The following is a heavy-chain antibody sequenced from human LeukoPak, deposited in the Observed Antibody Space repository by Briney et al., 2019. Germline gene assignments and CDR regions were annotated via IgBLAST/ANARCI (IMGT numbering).Heavy chain of an antibody. Sequence: SETLSLTCTVSGGSISSYYWSWIRQPPGKGLEWIGYIYYSGSTNYNPSLKSRVIISVDTSKNQFSLKLSSVTAADTAVYYCARASLYYDFWSGQKRGYYFDYWGQGTLVTVSS. CDR1: GGSISSYY. J-gene: IGHJ4*02. CDR2: IYYSGST. CDR3: ARASLYYDFWSGQKRGYYFDY. D-gene: IGHD3-3*01. V-gene: IGHV4-59*01.